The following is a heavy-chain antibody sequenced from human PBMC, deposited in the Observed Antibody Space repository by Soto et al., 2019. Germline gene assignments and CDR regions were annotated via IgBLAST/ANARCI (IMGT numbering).Heavy chain of an antibody. CDR1: GYSFTSYW. CDR3: ARHRAPRPLRYSSSWPEGVLTDDAFDI. CDR2: IDPSDSYT. D-gene: IGHD6-13*01. V-gene: IGHV5-10-1*01. Sequence: GESLKISCKGSGYSFTSYWISWVRQMPGKGLEWMGRIDPSDSYTNYSPSFQGHDTISADKSISTAYLQWSSLKASGTAMYYCARHRAPRPLRYSSSWPEGVLTDDAFDIWGQGTMVTVSS. J-gene: IGHJ3*02.